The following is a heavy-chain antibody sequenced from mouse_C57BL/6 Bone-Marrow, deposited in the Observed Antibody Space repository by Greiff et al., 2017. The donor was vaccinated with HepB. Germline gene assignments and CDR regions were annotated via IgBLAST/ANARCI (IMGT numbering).Heavy chain of an antibody. Sequence: VHLVESGPELVKPGASVKISCKASGYTFTDYYINWVKQRPGQGLEWIGWIFPGSGSTYYNEKFKGKATLTVDKSSSTAYMLLSSLTSEDSAVYFCARVITTVVAPEGYAMDYWGQGTSVTVSS. D-gene: IGHD1-1*01. J-gene: IGHJ4*01. CDR2: IFPGSGST. V-gene: IGHV1-75*01. CDR3: ARVITTVVAPEGYAMDY. CDR1: GYTFTDYY.